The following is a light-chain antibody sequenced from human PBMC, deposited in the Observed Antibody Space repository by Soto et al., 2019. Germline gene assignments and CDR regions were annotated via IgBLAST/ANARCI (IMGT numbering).Light chain of an antibody. CDR1: QGIRND. J-gene: IGKJ4*01. CDR3: LQDDSYPLT. CDR2: DES. V-gene: IGKV1-6*01. Sequence: AIQMTQSPSSLSASVGDRVTITCRASQGIRNDLSRYQKKPGKAPELLIYDESSVQSGVPSRFSGSRTGTDFSLTISSLQPEDFGTYYCLQDDSYPLTVGGGTKVEFK.